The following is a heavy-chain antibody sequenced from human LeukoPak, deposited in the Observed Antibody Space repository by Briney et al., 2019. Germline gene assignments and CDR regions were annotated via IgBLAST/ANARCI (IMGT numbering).Heavy chain of an antibody. Sequence: SETLSLTCTVSGGSFSSSYWSWIRQPPGKGLEWIGYIYYSGSTNYNLSLKSRVTISVDTSKNQFSLKLSSVTAADTAVYYCARATAYYCIDQWGQGTLVTVSS. CDR2: IYYSGST. CDR1: GGSFSSSY. CDR3: ARATAYYCIDQ. V-gene: IGHV4-59*01. D-gene: IGHD2-21*01. J-gene: IGHJ4*02.